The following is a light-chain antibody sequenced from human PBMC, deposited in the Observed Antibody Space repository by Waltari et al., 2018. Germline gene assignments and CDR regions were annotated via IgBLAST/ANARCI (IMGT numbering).Light chain of an antibody. J-gene: IGLJ1*01. CDR3: CSYRSITTYV. Sequence: QSALTQPASASGSPGQSITISCTGTSSDVGAYNYVSWYQQHPGKALKLMIYDASNRPSGVSNRFACSKAGNTASLTISGLQAEDEADYYCCSYRSITTYVFGTGTKVTVL. CDR1: SSDVGAYNY. V-gene: IGLV2-14*03. CDR2: DAS.